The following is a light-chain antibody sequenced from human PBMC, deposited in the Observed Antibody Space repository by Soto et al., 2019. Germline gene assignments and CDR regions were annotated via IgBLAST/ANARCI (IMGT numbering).Light chain of an antibody. CDR2: TGS. J-gene: IGKJ4*01. Sequence: DIQMTQSPSSVSASVGDRVSITCRASQGISNWLAWYQQKPGRAPKLLIYTGSSLQSGIPSRSSGTGSSTDFSLTISSLQTDDVATYYCQHSYSFPHTFGGATKVEIK. CDR1: QGISNW. V-gene: IGKV1-12*01. CDR3: QHSYSFPHT.